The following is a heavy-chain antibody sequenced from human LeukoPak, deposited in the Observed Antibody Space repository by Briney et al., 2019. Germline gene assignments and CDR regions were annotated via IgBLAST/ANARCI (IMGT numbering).Heavy chain of an antibody. V-gene: IGHV4-38-2*01. D-gene: IGHD3-10*01. CDR1: GDSISSGYY. J-gene: IGHJ5*02. CDR3: ARTLSITIVRGVTKHNWFDP. CDR2: DYHSGCP. Sequence: SETLSLTCAVSGDSISSGYYWGWIRQPPGKGLQRIGSDYHSGCPHYNPALKSRVTISVDTSKTHFSLKLSSVTAADTAVYYCARTLSITIVRGVTKHNWFDPWGQGTLVTVSS.